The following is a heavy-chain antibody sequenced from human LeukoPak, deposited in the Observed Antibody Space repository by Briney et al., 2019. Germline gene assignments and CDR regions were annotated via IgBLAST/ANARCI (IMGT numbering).Heavy chain of an antibody. V-gene: IGHV1-2*02. J-gene: IGHJ4*02. D-gene: IGHD5-18*01. CDR1: GYTFTGYY. CDR3: AVGDVDTAMVTGY. Sequence: GASVKVSCKASGYTFTGYYMHWVRQAPGQGLEWMGWINPNSGGTNYAQKFQGRVTMTRDTSISTAYMELSRLRSDDTAVYYCAVGDVDTAMVTGYWGQGTLVTVSS. CDR2: INPNSGGT.